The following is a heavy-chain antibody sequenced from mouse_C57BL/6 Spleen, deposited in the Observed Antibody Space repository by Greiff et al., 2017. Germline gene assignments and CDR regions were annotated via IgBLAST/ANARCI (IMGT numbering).Heavy chain of an antibody. CDR2: IYPGDGDT. V-gene: IGHV1-82*01. Sequence: VQLKESGPELVKPGASVKISCKASGYAFSSSWMNWVKQRPGKGLEWIGRIYPGDGDTNYNGKFKGKATLTADKSSSTAYMQLSSLTSEDSAVYFCARGSSYDWYFDVWGTGTTVTVSS. J-gene: IGHJ1*03. CDR1: GYAFSSSW. CDR3: ARGSSYDWYFDV. D-gene: IGHD1-1*01.